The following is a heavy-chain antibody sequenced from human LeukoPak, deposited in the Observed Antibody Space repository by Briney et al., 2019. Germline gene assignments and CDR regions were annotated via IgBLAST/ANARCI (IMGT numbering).Heavy chain of an antibody. Sequence: SETLSLTCAVSGYSISSGYYWGWIRPPPGKGLEWIGSIYHSGSPYYNPPLKSRVTISVDTSKNQFSLKLSSVTAADTAVYYCARHAGGAYRYYCDYWGQGTLVSVSS. CDR3: ARHAGGAYRYYCDY. CDR1: GYSISSGYY. CDR2: IYHSGSP. V-gene: IGHV4-38-2*01. D-gene: IGHD4-11*01. J-gene: IGHJ4*02.